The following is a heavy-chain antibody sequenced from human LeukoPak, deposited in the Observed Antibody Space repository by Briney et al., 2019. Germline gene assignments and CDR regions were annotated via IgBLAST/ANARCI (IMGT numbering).Heavy chain of an antibody. Sequence: GGSLRLSCAASGFTFSSYAMSWVRQAPGKGLEWVSSIRKSGGPTYYAHSVKGRLTISRDNSKNTLYLQMNSLRVEDTAVYYCAKDFWRLGELYWGQGTLVTVSS. CDR1: GFTFSSYA. D-gene: IGHD3-16*01. J-gene: IGHJ4*02. V-gene: IGHV3-23*01. CDR3: AKDFWRLGELY. CDR2: IRKSGGPT.